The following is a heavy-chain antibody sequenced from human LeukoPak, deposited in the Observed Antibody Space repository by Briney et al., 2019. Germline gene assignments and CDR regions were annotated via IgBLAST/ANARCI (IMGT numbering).Heavy chain of an antibody. CDR2: FWYDGSSE. D-gene: IGHD1-7*01. Sequence: PGRSLRLSCAVSGFTFSDYGVHWVRQAPGKGLEWVAVFWYDGSSEYYADSVRGRLTISRDSSKNTLYLQINSLRAEDTAVYYCGRSLNWNYPLDYWGQGTLVTVSS. J-gene: IGHJ4*02. CDR1: GFTFSDYG. CDR3: GRSLNWNYPLDY. V-gene: IGHV3-33*01.